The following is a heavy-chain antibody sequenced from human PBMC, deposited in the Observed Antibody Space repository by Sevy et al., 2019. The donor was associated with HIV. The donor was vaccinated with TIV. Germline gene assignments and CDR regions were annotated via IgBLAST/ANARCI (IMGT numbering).Heavy chain of an antibody. Sequence: ASVKVSCKASGYTFTSYGISWVRQAPGQGLEWMGWISPYNGNTNYAQRVQGRVAMTTDTSTSIAYMELRSLRSDDTAVYYCARDAEEQLVGYYFDYWGQGTLVTVSS. CDR2: ISPYNGNT. J-gene: IGHJ4*02. V-gene: IGHV1-18*01. D-gene: IGHD6-6*01. CDR1: GYTFTSYG. CDR3: ARDAEEQLVGYYFDY.